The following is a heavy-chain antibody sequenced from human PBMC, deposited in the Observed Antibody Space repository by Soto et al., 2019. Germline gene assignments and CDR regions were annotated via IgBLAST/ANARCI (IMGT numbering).Heavy chain of an antibody. Sequence: QVPLVQSGAEVRKPGASVTVSCRSSGDSFNDYYIHWVRQAPGQGFEWMGWINPNGGVTKYAQKFQGWVSMTRDTSIRTVYMQLSRLRYDDTAVYYCARESGGATATLDYYYFYMDVWGTGTTVTVSS. D-gene: IGHD5-12*01. CDR2: INPNGGVT. J-gene: IGHJ6*03. CDR3: ARESGGATATLDYYYFYMDV. V-gene: IGHV1-2*04. CDR1: GDSFNDYY.